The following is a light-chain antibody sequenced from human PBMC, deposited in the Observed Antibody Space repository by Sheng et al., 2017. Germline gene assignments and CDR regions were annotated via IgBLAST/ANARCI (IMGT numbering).Light chain of an antibody. CDR1: QSVISSY. J-gene: IGKJ1*01. V-gene: IGKV3-20*01. CDR2: GAF. Sequence: EIVLTQSPGTLSLSPGERVTVSCRASQSVISSYLAWYQQKAGQAPRLLMYGAFRRATGIPERFSGSGSGTDFTLTISRLEPEDSAVYYCQQYGDSPWTFGQGTKVEIK. CDR3: QQYGDSPWT.